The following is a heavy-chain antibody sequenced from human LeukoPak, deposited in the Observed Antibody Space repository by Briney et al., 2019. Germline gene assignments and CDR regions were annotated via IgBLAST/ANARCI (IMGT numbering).Heavy chain of an antibody. CDR2: IIPIFGTA. CDR3: ARMGIKVTTTGAGYDYYMDV. D-gene: IGHD4-11*01. Sequence: SVKVSCKASRGTFSSYAISWVRQAPGQGLEWMGGIIPIFGTANYAQKFQGRVTITTDESTSTAYMELSSLRSEDTAVYYCARMGIKVTTTGAGYDYYMDVWGKGTTVTVSS. J-gene: IGHJ6*03. CDR1: RGTFSSYA. V-gene: IGHV1-69*05.